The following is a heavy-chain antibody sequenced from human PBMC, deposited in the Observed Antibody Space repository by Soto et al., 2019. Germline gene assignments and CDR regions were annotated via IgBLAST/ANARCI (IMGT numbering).Heavy chain of an antibody. D-gene: IGHD1-7*01. Sequence: SETLSLSCAVSGGSFTSNNWWTWVRQPPGQGLEWIGEIYRTGSTNYNPSLKSRVTISLDKSENQFSLKVTSLTAADTAVYYCASRDPGTSVDYWGQGTLVTSP. CDR2: IYRTGST. V-gene: IGHV4-4*02. CDR3: ASRDPGTSVDY. J-gene: IGHJ4*02. CDR1: GGSFTSNNW.